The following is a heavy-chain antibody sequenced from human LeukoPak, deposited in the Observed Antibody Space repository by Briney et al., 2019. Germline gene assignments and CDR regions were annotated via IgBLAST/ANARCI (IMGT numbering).Heavy chain of an antibody. CDR1: GFTFTSYV. J-gene: IGHJ4*02. CDR3: AKESVASLWLPGY. D-gene: IGHD5-24*01. CDR2: ISGSGRST. V-gene: IGHV3-23*01. Sequence: GGSLRLSCAASGFTFTSYVMSWLRQAPGKGLEWVLSISGSGRSTYYANSVKGRFTISRDNSKNTLYLQMNSLRAEDTAVYYCAKESVASLWLPGYWGQGTLVTVSS.